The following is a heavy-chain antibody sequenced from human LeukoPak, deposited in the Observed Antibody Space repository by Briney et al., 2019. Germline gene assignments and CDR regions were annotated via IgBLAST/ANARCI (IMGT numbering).Heavy chain of an antibody. CDR2: ISWNSGSI. J-gene: IGHJ4*02. V-gene: IGHV3-9*01. CDR3: AKDITFKDTAMDH. CDR1: GFTFDDYA. Sequence: GGSMRLSCAAYGFTFDDYAMHWVRQAPGKGLEWVSGISWNSGSIGYADSVKGRFTISRDNAKNSLYLQMNSLRAEDTALYYCAKDITFKDTAMDHWGQGTLVTVSS. D-gene: IGHD5-18*01.